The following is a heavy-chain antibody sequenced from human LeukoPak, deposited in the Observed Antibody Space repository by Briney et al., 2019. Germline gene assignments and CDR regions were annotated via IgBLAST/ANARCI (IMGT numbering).Heavy chain of an antibody. D-gene: IGHD6-13*01. V-gene: IGHV3-11*06. J-gene: IGHJ4*02. CDR3: ARLGSIAAAGTPDY. Sequence: PGGSLRLSCAASGFTFSDYYMSWIRQAPGKGLEWVSYISGTSSYTTYADSVKGRFTISRDNAKNSLYLQMNSLRGEDTAVYYCARLGSIAAAGTPDYWGQGTLVTVS. CDR2: ISGTSSYT. CDR1: GFTFSDYY.